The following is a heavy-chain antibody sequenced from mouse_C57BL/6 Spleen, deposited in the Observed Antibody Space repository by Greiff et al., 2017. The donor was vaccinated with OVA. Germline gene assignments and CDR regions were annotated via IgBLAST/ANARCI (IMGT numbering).Heavy chain of an antibody. Sequence: QVQLKQSGPELVKPGASVKISCKASGYAFSSSWMNWVKQRPGKGLEWIGRIYPGDGDTNYNGKFKGKATLTADKSSSTAYMQLSSLTSEDSAVYFCAKSYGYYAMDYWGQGTSVTVSS. J-gene: IGHJ4*01. D-gene: IGHD1-1*01. CDR3: AKSYGYYAMDY. V-gene: IGHV1-82*01. CDR1: GYAFSSSW. CDR2: IYPGDGDT.